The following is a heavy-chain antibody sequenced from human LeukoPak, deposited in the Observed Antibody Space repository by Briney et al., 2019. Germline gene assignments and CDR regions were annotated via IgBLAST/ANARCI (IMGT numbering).Heavy chain of an antibody. Sequence: GGSLRLSCEASGFAVSSYTMNWVRQAPGQGLEWVSSISSSGGKIYYADSVKGRLTVSRDNAKNSVFLHMNSLRVEDTAVYYCARAQEADYWGQGTLVIVSS. J-gene: IGHJ4*02. CDR3: ARAQEADY. V-gene: IGHV3-21*01. CDR1: GFAVSSYT. CDR2: ISSSGGKI.